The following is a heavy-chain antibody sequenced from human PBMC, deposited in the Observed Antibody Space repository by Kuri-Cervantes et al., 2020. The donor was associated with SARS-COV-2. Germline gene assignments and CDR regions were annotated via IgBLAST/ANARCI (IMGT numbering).Heavy chain of an antibody. D-gene: IGHD3-10*01. J-gene: IGHJ4*02. CDR1: GGSITSGSFY. CDR3: ARVGDYYGSGSVDY. Sequence: SETLSLTCNVSGGSITSGSFYWGWVRQPPGKGLEYIGGIYYSGYTHHNPSLKSRATILVDPSKNHFSLSLNSVTAADTAVYYCARVGDYYGSGSVDYWGQGTLVTVSS. CDR2: IYYSGYT. V-gene: IGHV4-39*02.